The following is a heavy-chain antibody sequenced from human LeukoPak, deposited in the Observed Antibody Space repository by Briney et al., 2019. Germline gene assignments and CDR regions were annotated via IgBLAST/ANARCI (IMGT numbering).Heavy chain of an antibody. Sequence: GGSLRLSCAGSGFTFSSYGMHWVRQAPGKGLEWVEFIRYDGSGKYYADSVKGRFTISRDNSKSTLYLQMNSLRAEDTAVYYCAKGSKAVVFTRDHYMDVWGKGTTVTFSS. V-gene: IGHV3-30*02. CDR1: GFTFSSYG. CDR3: AKGSKAVVFTRDHYMDV. D-gene: IGHD3-22*01. CDR2: IRYDGSGK. J-gene: IGHJ6*03.